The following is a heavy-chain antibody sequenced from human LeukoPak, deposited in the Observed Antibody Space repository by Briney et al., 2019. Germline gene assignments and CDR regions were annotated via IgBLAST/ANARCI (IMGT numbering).Heavy chain of an antibody. CDR2: IYYSGST. V-gene: IGHV4-59*08. CDR1: GGSISSYY. Sequence: PSETLSLTCTVSGGSISSYYWSWIRQPPGKGLEWIGYIYYSGSTNYNPSLKSRVTISVDTSKNQFSLKLSSVTAADTAVYYCARLSRFCSGGSCYSSWGYFDYWSQGTLVTVSS. CDR3: ARLSRFCSGGSCYSSWGYFDY. J-gene: IGHJ4*02. D-gene: IGHD2-15*01.